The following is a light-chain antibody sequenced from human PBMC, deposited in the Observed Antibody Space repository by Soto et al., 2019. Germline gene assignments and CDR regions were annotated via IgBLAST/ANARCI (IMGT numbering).Light chain of an antibody. V-gene: IGKV3-11*01. Sequence: EIVLTQSPATLSLSPGERATLSCRSSQSVSSYFVWFQQKPGQAPRLLIYDASYSATGVPARCSGSGSGTDSAITISSLEPEYVAVYYCQYRENLPCTFGRGTKVEIK. J-gene: IGKJ1*01. CDR3: QYRENLPCT. CDR1: QSVSSY. CDR2: DAS.